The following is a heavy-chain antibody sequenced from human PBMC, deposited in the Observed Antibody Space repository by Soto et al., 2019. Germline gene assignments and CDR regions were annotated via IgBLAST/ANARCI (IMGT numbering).Heavy chain of an antibody. CDR3: ARDFRVYYYGMDV. CDR2: IKQDGSEK. J-gene: IGHJ6*02. D-gene: IGHD3-10*01. V-gene: IGHV3-7*03. Sequence: GGSLRLSCAASGFTFSSYWMSWVRQAPGKGLEWVANIKQDGSEKYYVDSVKGRFTISRDNAKNSLYLQMNSLRAEDTAVYYCARDFRVYYYGMDVWGQGTTVTVYS. CDR1: GFTFSSYW.